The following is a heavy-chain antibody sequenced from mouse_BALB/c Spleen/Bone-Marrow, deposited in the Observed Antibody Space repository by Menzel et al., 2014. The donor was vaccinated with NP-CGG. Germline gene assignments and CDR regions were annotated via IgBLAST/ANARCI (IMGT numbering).Heavy chain of an antibody. CDR2: INPSSGYT. Sequence: VHLVEPGAELARPGASVKMSCKASGYTFTSYTMHWVKQRPGQGLEWIGHINPSSGYTNYNQKFKDKATLTADKSSSTAYMQLSSLTSEDSAVYYYARFFYDYDGPWFAYWGQGTLVTVSA. CDR3: ARFFYDYDGPWFAY. V-gene: IGHV1-4*01. D-gene: IGHD2-4*01. CDR1: GYTFTSYT. J-gene: IGHJ3*01.